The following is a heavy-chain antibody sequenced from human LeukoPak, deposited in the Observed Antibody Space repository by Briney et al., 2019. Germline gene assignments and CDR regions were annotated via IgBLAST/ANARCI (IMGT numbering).Heavy chain of an antibody. V-gene: IGHV4-39*01. D-gene: IGHD5-18*01. CDR1: GGSISSSSYY. CDR3: ARVGYSYGIPYYYYYYMDV. Sequence: PSETLSLTCTVSGGSISSSSYYWGWIRQPPGKGLEWIGSIYYSGSTYYNPSLKSRVTISVDTSKNQFSLKLSSVIAADTAVYYCARVGYSYGIPYYYYYYMDVWGKGTTVTVSS. J-gene: IGHJ6*03. CDR2: IYYSGST.